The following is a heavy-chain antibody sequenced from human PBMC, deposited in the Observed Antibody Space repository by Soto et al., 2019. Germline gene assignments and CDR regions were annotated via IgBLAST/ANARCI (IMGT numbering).Heavy chain of an antibody. CDR2: IYYSGST. CDR3: AREVVYTTLTMYDY. V-gene: IGHV4-31*03. D-gene: IGHD2-8*02. CDR1: GGSISSGGYY. J-gene: IGHJ4*02. Sequence: PSETLSLTCTVSGGSISSGGYYWSWIRQHPGKGLEWIGYIYYSGSTYYNPSLKSRVTISVDTSKNQFSLKLSSVTAADTAVYYCAREVVYTTLTMYDYWGQGTLVTVS.